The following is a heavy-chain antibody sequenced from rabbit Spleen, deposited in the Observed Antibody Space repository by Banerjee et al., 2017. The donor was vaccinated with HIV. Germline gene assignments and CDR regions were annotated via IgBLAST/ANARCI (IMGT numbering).Heavy chain of an antibody. CDR3: ARGTSSDGYFDL. J-gene: IGHJ4*01. CDR2: IYTGSGST. D-gene: IGHD1-1*01. CDR1: GFSFSSSYY. Sequence: VESGGGLVKPGASLTLTCKASGFSFSSSYYMCWVRQAPGKGLEWVGCIYTGSGSTYYASWAKGRFTISKTSSTTVTLQMTSLTTADTATYFCARGTSSDGYFDLWGPGTLVTVS. V-gene: IGHV1S40*01.